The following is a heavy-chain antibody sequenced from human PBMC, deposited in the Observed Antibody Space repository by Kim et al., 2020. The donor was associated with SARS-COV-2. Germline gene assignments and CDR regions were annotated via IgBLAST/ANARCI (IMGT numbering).Heavy chain of an antibody. CDR2: MNPNSGNT. CDR3: ARGHRTRTTITMIVVVPLYYYYYGMDV. J-gene: IGHJ6*02. V-gene: IGHV1-8*01. Sequence: ASVKVSCKASGYTFTSYDINWVRQATGQGLEWMGWMNPNSGNTGYAQKFQGRVTMTSNTSISTAYMELSSLRSEDTAVYYCARGHRTRTTITMIVVVPLYYYYYGMDVWGQGTTVTVSS. CDR1: GYTFTSYD. D-gene: IGHD3-22*01.